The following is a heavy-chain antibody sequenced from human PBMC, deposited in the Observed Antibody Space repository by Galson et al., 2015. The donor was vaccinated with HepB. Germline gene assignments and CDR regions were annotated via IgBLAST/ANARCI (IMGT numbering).Heavy chain of an antibody. Sequence: SLRLSCAASGFTFSSYAMHWVRQAPGKGLEWVAVISYDGSNKYYADSVKGRFTISRDNSKNTLYLQMNSLRAEDTAVYYRARDGAAGSSGYFGALDYWGQGTLVTVSS. CDR1: GFTFSSYA. J-gene: IGHJ4*02. CDR3: ARDGAAGSSGYFGALDY. V-gene: IGHV3-30-3*01. D-gene: IGHD3-22*01. CDR2: ISYDGSNK.